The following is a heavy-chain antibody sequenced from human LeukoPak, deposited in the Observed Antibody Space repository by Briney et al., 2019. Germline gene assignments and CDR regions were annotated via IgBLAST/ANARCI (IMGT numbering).Heavy chain of an antibody. J-gene: IGHJ5*02. V-gene: IGHV3-20*04. CDR3: ARVVFSYSETTVTNNWFDP. CDR2: INWNGGST. CDR1: GFTFDDYG. D-gene: IGHD4-17*01. Sequence: GGSLRLSCAASGFTFDDYGMSWVRQAPGKGLEWVSGINWNGGSTGYADSAKGRFTISRDNAKNSLYLQMNSLRAEDTAVYYCARVVFSYSETTVTNNWFDPWGQGTLVTVSS.